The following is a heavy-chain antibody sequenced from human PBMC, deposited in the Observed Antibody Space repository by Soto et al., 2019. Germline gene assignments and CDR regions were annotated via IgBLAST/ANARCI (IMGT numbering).Heavy chain of an antibody. CDR1: GFRFSGSD. CDR3: TRRDCSDGNCYSDFDY. J-gene: IGHJ4*02. CDR2: IKTKAESYAT. D-gene: IGHD2-15*01. Sequence: EVQLVESGGGLVQPGGSLKLSCAASGFRFSGSDMHWVRQASGEGLEWVGRIKTKAESYATALAASAKGRFSISRDDTKNTAYLEMNSLKTEDTAVYYCTRRDCSDGNCYSDFDYWGQGALVTVSS. V-gene: IGHV3-73*01.